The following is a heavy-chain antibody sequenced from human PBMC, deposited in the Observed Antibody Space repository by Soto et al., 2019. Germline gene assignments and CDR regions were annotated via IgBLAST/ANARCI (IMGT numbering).Heavy chain of an antibody. CDR2: INPNSGGT. CDR1: GYTFTGYY. J-gene: IGHJ4*02. V-gene: IGHV1-2*02. D-gene: IGHD1-26*01. CDR3: ARDDTGIVGATIYYFDY. Sequence: ASVKVSCKASGYTFTGYYMHWVRQAPGQGLEWMGWINPNSGGTNYAQKFQGRVTMTRDTSISTAYMELSRLRSDDTAVYYCARDDTGIVGATIYYFDYWGQGTLVTAPQ.